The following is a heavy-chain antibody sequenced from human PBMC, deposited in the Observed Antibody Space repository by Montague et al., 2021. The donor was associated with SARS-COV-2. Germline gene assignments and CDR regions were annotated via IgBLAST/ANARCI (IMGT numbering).Heavy chain of an antibody. CDR1: GGSISSGSYY. V-gene: IGHV4-61*02. J-gene: IGHJ4*02. Sequence: TLSLTCTVSGGSISSGSYYWSWIRQPAGKGLEWIGRIYTSGTTDYSFPPKSRVTISVDTSKNQFSLKLTSVTAADTAVYYCARAHSGSWAHLDNWGQGSLVTVSS. CDR2: IYTSGTT. D-gene: IGHD5-12*01. CDR3: ARAHSGSWAHLDN.